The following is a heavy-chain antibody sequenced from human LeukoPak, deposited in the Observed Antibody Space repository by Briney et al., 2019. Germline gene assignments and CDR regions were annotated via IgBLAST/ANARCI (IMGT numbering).Heavy chain of an antibody. D-gene: IGHD3-3*01. CDR3: ARDTNDFWSGYYI. J-gene: IGHJ4*02. CDR1: GFTFSSYS. Sequence: GGSLRLSCAASGFTFSSYSMNWVRQAPGKGLEWVSSISSSSSYIYYAASVRGRFTISRDNAKNSLYLQMNSLRAEDTAVYYCARDTNDFWSGYYIWGQGTLVTVSS. CDR2: ISSSSSYI. V-gene: IGHV3-21*01.